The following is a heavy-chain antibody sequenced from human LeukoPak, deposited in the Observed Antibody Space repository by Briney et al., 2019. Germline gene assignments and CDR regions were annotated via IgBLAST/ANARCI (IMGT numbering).Heavy chain of an antibody. Sequence: GGSLRLSCAASGFTFSSYWMHWVRQAPGKGLEWVSSISSSSSYIYYADSVKGRFTISRDNAKNSLYLQMNSLRAEDTAVYYCARESYYYDSSGYYYPDAFDIWGQGTMVTVSS. CDR3: ARESYYYDSSGYYYPDAFDI. J-gene: IGHJ3*02. V-gene: IGHV3-21*01. CDR2: ISSSSSYI. CDR1: GFTFSSYW. D-gene: IGHD3-22*01.